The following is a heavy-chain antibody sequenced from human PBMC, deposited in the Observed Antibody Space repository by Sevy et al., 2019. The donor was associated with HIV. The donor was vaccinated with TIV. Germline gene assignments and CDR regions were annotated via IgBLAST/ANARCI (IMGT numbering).Heavy chain of an antibody. CDR1: EFTFRNYA. CDR3: AKDMIVVVGEALDV. CDR2: ISGSGGET. V-gene: IGHV3-23*01. J-gene: IGHJ3*01. Sequence: GGSLRLSCAASEFTFRNYAMNWVRQAPGKGLEWVSSISGSGGETYYADSLKGRFTISRDKSKNTLYLQMNSLRVEDTAVYYCAKDMIVVVGEALDVWGQGTMVTVSS. D-gene: IGHD3-22*01.